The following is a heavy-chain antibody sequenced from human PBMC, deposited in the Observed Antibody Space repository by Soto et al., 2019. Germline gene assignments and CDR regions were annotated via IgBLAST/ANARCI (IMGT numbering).Heavy chain of an antibody. D-gene: IGHD2-15*01. V-gene: IGHV4-31*03. J-gene: IGHJ4*02. Sequence: NPSETLSLTCTVSGGSITTGGYYWSWIRQLPGKGLEWIGHRYYSESTYYNPSLKSRVSISLGTSKNQFSLKLSFVTAADTAMYYCARTKCSGGSCYSWSLDYWGQGTPVTVSS. CDR2: RYYSEST. CDR3: ARTKCSGGSCYSWSLDY. CDR1: GGSITTGGYY.